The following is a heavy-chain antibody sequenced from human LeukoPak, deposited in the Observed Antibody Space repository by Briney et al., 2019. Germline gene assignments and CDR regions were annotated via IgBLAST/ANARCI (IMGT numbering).Heavy chain of an antibody. J-gene: IGHJ3*01. CDR2: IYYNGNT. D-gene: IGHD5-24*01. Sequence: PSETLSLTCTISGDSISNSYYWGWIRQPPGKGLEWIASIYYNGNTYVNPSLKSRATISMDMSDNNFSLKLTSVTAADTAMYYCARPISQAFDVWGRGTTVTVSS. V-gene: IGHV4-39*02. CDR3: ARPISQAFDV. CDR1: GDSISNSYY.